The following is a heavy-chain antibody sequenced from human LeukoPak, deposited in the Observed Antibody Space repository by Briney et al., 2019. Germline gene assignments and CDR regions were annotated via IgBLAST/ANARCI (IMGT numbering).Heavy chain of an antibody. J-gene: IGHJ3*02. CDR3: ARDCSSTSCYDAFDI. V-gene: IGHV4-59*01. D-gene: IGHD2-2*01. Sequence: PETLSLTCTVSGGSISSYYWSWIRQPPGKGLEWIGYIYYSGSTNYNPSLKSRVTISVDTSKNQFSLKLSSVTAADTAVYYCARDCSSTSCYDAFDIWGQGTMVTVSS. CDR1: GGSISSYY. CDR2: IYYSGST.